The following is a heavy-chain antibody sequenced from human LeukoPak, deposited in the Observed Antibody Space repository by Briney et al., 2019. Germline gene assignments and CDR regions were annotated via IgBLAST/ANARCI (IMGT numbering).Heavy chain of an antibody. J-gene: IGHJ4*02. CDR2: ISAYNGNT. CDR3: ASSVDYDFWSGLND. CDR1: GYTFTSYG. D-gene: IGHD3-3*01. Sequence: AAVKVSCKASGYTFTSYGISWVRQAPGQGLEWMGWISAYNGNTNYAQKLHGRVTMTTDTSTSTAYMELRSLRSDDTAVYYCASSVDYDFWSGLNDWGQGTLVTVSS. V-gene: IGHV1-18*01.